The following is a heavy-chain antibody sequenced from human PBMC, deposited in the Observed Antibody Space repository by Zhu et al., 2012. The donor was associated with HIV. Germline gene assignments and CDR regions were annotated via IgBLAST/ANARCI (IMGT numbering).Heavy chain of an antibody. CDR1: RGSIISSNW. V-gene: IGHV4-4*02. J-gene: IGHJ2*01. Sequence: QVQLQESGPGLVRPSGTLSLTCAVFRGSIISSNWWTWVRQPPGKGLEWVGEIYHSGSTSYSPSLRSRVTISVDKSKNQFSLNLNSVTAADTAVHYCARVRAAAGRPYWYFDLWGLAPWSLSPQ. CDR3: ARVRAAAGRPYWYFDL. D-gene: IGHD6-13*01. CDR2: IYHSGST.